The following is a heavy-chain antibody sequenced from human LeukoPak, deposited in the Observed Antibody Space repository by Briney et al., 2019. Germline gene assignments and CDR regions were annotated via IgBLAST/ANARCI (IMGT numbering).Heavy chain of an antibody. V-gene: IGHV3-74*01. Sequence: GGPLTLSCAASGFTFSSYWMHWVRQGPGKGVVWVSRINSDGSTTIYADSVKGRITISRDNAKKTLYLQMNSLRAEDTAVYYCARVAAPGVYFDYWGRGTLVTVSS. CDR3: ARVAAPGVYFDY. J-gene: IGHJ4*02. D-gene: IGHD2-15*01. CDR2: INSDGSTT. CDR1: GFTFSSYW.